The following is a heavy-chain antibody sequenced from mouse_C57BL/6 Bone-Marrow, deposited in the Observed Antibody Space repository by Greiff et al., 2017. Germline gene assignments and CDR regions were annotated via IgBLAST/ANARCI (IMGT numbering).Heavy chain of an antibody. Sequence: VQLQQPGAELVMPGASVKLSCKASGYTFTSYWMHWVQQRPGQGLEWIGEIDPSDSYTNYNQKFKGKSTLTVDKSSSTAYMQLSSLTSEDSAVYYCAISTMIRSLAYWGQGTLVTVSA. CDR1: GYTFTSYW. CDR2: IDPSDSYT. V-gene: IGHV1-69*01. J-gene: IGHJ3*01. CDR3: AISTMIRSLAY. D-gene: IGHD2-4*01.